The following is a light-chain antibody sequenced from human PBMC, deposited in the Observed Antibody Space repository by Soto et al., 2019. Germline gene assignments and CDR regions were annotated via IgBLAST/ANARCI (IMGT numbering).Light chain of an antibody. J-gene: IGLJ1*01. CDR3: SSYTSSSTLFYV. V-gene: IGLV2-14*01. CDR1: SSDVGGYKY. CDR2: EVS. Sequence: SALTQPASVSGSPGQSITISCTGTSSDVGGYKYVSWYQQHPGKAPKLMIYEVSNRPSGVSNRFSGSKSGNTASLTISGLQVEDEADYFCSSYTSSSTLFYVFGTGTNVTVL.